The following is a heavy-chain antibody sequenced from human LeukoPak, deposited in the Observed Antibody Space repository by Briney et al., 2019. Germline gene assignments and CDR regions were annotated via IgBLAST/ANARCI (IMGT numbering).Heavy chain of an antibody. Sequence: SETLSLICTVSGASISSYYWSWIRQPPGKGLEWIGDIYYSGSIKYNPSLKSRVTMSVDTSKNQFSLKLSSVTAADTAIYYCARENPSGYYNRPIDYWGQGTLVTVST. J-gene: IGHJ4*02. D-gene: IGHD3-22*01. V-gene: IGHV4-59*01. CDR2: IYYSGSI. CDR1: GASISSYY. CDR3: ARENPSGYYNRPIDY.